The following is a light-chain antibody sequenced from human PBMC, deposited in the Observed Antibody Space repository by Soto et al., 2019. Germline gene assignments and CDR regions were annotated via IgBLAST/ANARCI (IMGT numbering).Light chain of an antibody. CDR3: ASYTTSTTLRGV. CDR2: EVN. V-gene: IGLV2-14*01. Sequence: QLVLTQPASVSGSPGQSITISCTGTSSDVGGYNYVSWYQQHPGKAPKLMIYEVNNRPSGVSFRFSGSKSGNTASLTISRLQAEDEADYYCASYTTSTTLRGVFGGGTKLTVL. CDR1: SSDVGGYNY. J-gene: IGLJ3*02.